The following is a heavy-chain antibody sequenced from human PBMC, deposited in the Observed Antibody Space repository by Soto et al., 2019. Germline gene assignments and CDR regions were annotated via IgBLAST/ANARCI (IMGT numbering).Heavy chain of an antibody. J-gene: IGHJ6*02. CDR1: GGSISSDSFY. CDR3: ARNQPQRYCSGGTCRPAYGMDV. CDR2: IYYSGNT. V-gene: IGHV4-39*01. Sequence: SETLSLTCTVSGGSISSDSFYWAWIRQPPGKGLEWIGIIYYSGNTYYNPSLAGRLTMSVDTSNQFSLTLRSVTAADTALYYCARNQPQRYCSGGTCRPAYGMDVWGQGTTVTVSS. D-gene: IGHD2-15*01.